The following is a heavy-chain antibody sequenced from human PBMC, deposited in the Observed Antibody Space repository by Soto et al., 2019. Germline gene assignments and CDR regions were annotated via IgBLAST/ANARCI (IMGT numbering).Heavy chain of an antibody. Sequence: SETLSLTCKVSGGSITSYRWSWIWQSAGKGLEWIGRINTSGNTHYNPSLTSRVTVSIDTSQNQYFLTVTSVTAADSDVYYCARESWDNWDYEAYWGQGTPVAVSS. V-gene: IGHV4-4*07. J-gene: IGHJ4*02. CDR1: GGSITSYR. CDR3: ARESWDNWDYEAY. CDR2: INTSGNT. D-gene: IGHD1-7*01.